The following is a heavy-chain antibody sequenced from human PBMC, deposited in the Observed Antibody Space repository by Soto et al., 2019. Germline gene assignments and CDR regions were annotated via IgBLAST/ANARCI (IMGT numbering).Heavy chain of an antibody. V-gene: IGHV1-69*13. CDR1: GGTFSSYA. J-gene: IGHJ6*02. Sequence: ASVKVSCKASGGTFSSYAISWVRQAPGQGLEWMGGIIPIFGTANYAQKFQGRVTITADESTSTAYMELSNLRSEDTAVYYCARSGTYYDFWSCYYERSYYCYGMAVPAQRSTDTVS. CDR3: ARSGTYYDFWSCYYERSYYCYGMAV. D-gene: IGHD3-3*01. CDR2: IIPIFGTA.